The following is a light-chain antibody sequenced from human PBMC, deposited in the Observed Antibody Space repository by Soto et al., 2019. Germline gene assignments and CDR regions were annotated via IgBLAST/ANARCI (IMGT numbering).Light chain of an antibody. V-gene: IGKV3-20*01. Sequence: EVVLTQSPGTLSLSPGDRATLSCRASQSVSRNYLAWYQQRPGQAPRLLIYGASIRATDIPDRFSGSGSGTDFTLTISRLEPDDFAVYYCQHYGSSPGTFGRGTKLEI. CDR2: GAS. J-gene: IGKJ2*02. CDR3: QHYGSSPGT. CDR1: QSVSRNY.